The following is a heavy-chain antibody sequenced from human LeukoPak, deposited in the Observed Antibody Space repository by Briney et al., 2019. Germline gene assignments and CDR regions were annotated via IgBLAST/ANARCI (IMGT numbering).Heavy chain of an antibody. D-gene: IGHD3-9*01. CDR2: TNSDESST. CDR3: ARGPSAYFEDY. V-gene: IGHV3-74*01. Sequence: AGGSLRLSCAASGFSFSSYWMHWVRHAPGKGLVWVSRTNSDESSTTYADSVKGRFTISRDSAKNTLYLQMNSLRAEDTAVYYCARGPSAYFEDYWGQGTLVTVSS. J-gene: IGHJ4*02. CDR1: GFSFSSYW.